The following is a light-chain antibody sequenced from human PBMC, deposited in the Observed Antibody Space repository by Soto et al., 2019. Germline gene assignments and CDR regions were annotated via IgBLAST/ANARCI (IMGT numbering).Light chain of an antibody. CDR2: EVS. Sequence: QSVLTQPPSASGSPGQSVTISCTGTSSDVGGYNYVSWYQQHPGKAPKLMIYEVSKRPSGVPDRFSGSKSGNTASLTVSGLQAEYEADYYCSSYAGSNIGVFGTGTKVTVL. J-gene: IGLJ1*01. CDR3: SSYAGSNIGV. CDR1: SSDVGGYNY. V-gene: IGLV2-8*01.